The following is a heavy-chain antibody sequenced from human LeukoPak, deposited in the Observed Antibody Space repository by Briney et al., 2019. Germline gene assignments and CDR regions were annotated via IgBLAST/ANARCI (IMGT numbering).Heavy chain of an antibody. Sequence: ASVKVSCKASGYTFTSYYMHWVRQAPGQGLEWMGIINPNGGSTNYAQKFQGRVTMSRDTSTSTVYMELSSLRSEDTAVYYCARAADYGDYRNWFDPWGQGTLVTVSS. D-gene: IGHD4-17*01. CDR1: GYTFTSYY. V-gene: IGHV1-46*01. CDR3: ARAADYGDYRNWFDP. CDR2: INPNGGST. J-gene: IGHJ5*02.